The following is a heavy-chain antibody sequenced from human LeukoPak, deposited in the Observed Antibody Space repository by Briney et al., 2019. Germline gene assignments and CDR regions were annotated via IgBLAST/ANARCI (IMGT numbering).Heavy chain of an antibody. Sequence: GGSLRLSCAASGFTFSSYWMHWVRQAPGKGLVWVSRINSDGSSTSYADSVKGRFTISRDNAKNTLYLQMNSLRAEDTAVYYCVSHCSTTSCYLYWGQGTLVTVSS. CDR1: GFTFSSYW. CDR2: INSDGSST. CDR3: VSHCSTTSCYLY. D-gene: IGHD2-2*01. J-gene: IGHJ4*02. V-gene: IGHV3-74*01.